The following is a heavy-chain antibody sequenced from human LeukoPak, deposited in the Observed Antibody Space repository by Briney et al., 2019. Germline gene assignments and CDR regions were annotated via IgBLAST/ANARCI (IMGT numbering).Heavy chain of an antibody. Sequence: SETLSLTCVVFGDSISSGAYSWRWIRQPPGKGLEWIGYIFHSGSTFYNPSLKSRVTISVDNSKNQFSLRLSSVTAADTAVYYCARELWFANAPGSWLDPWGQGTLVTVSS. V-gene: IGHV4-30-2*01. J-gene: IGHJ5*02. CDR1: GDSISSGAYS. CDR3: ARELWFANAPGSWLDP. D-gene: IGHD3-10*01. CDR2: IFHSGST.